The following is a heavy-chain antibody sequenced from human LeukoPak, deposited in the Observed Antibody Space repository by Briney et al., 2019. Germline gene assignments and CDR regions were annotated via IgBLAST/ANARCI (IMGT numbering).Heavy chain of an antibody. J-gene: IGHJ4*02. Sequence: PSETLSLTCTVSGGSISSGSYYWSWIRQPAGKGLEWIGRIYTSGSTNYNPSLKSRVTISVDTSKNQFSLKLSSVTAADTAMYYCARDPLFDYWGQGTLVTVSS. CDR1: GGSISSGSYY. CDR3: ARDPLFDY. CDR2: IYTSGST. V-gene: IGHV4-61*02.